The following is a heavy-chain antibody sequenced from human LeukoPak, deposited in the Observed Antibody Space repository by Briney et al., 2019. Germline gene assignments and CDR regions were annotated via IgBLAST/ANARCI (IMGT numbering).Heavy chain of an antibody. V-gene: IGHV3-74*01. Sequence: GGSLRLSCSASGFTFNNYWMNWVRQPPGKGLLWVSRINTDGSTTNYADSVKGRFTISRDNAKNMVYLQMNGLRGEDTAVYYCSRENFDPWGQGTQVTVSS. CDR2: INTDGSTT. CDR3: SRENFDP. J-gene: IGHJ5*02. CDR1: GFTFNNYW.